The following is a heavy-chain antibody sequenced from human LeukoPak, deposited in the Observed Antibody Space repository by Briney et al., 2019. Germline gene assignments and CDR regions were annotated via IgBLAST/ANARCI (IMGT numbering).Heavy chain of an antibody. D-gene: IGHD4-17*01. CDR1: GFSFRSYW. V-gene: IGHV3-74*01. CDR2: INTDGTNT. J-gene: IGHJ4*02. CDR3: AKESYGDFDY. Sequence: GGSLRLSCAASGFSFRSYWMHWVRQAPGKGLVWVSRINTDGTNTGYADSVKGRFTISRDNAKNTLYLQMNSLRAEDTALYYCAKESYGDFDYWGQGTLVTVSS.